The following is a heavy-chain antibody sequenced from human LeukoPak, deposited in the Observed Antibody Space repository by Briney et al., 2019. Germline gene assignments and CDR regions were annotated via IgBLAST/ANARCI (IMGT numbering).Heavy chain of an antibody. V-gene: IGHV4-34*01. CDR3: ARGITMVRGVIYYYYYYGMDV. J-gene: IGHJ6*02. D-gene: IGHD3-10*01. CDR2: INHSGST. Sequence: SETLSPTCAVYGGSFSGYYWSWIRQPPGKGLGWIGEINHSGSTNYNPSLKSRVTISVDTSKSQFSLKLSSVTAADTAVYYCARGITMVRGVIYYYYYYGMDVWGQGTTVTVSS. CDR1: GGSFSGYY.